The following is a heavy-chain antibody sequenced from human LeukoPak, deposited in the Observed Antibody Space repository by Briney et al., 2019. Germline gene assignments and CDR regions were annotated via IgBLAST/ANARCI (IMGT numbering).Heavy chain of an antibody. V-gene: IGHV4-39*07. D-gene: IGHD6-13*01. Sequence: SETLSLTCTVSGGSISSSSYYWGWIRQPPGKGLEWIGSIYYSGGAYKNPALKSRLTISVDTSKNQFSLRLSSVTAADTAVYYCARATIAAPPLNWFDPWGQGTLVTVSS. CDR2: IYYSGGA. CDR3: ARATIAAPPLNWFDP. J-gene: IGHJ5*02. CDR1: GGSISSSSYY.